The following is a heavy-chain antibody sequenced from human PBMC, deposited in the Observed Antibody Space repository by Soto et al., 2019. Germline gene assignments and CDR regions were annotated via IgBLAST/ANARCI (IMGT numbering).Heavy chain of an antibody. CDR3: ARQPRAQLWYSIDY. CDR2: IYYSGST. D-gene: IGHD5-18*01. Sequence: QLQLQESGPGLVKPSETLSLTCTVSGGSISSSSYYWGWIRQPPGKGLEGIGSIYYSGSTYYNPSLKSRGTISVDTSKNQISLKLSSVTAADTAVYYCARQPRAQLWYSIDYWGQGTLVTVSS. J-gene: IGHJ4*02. CDR1: GGSISSSSYY. V-gene: IGHV4-39*01.